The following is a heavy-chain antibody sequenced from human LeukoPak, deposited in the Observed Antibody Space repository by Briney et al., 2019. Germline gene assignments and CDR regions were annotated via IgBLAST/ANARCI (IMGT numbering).Heavy chain of an antibody. CDR3: ARDRDGSYLFDY. CDR2: ISTSSSYI. D-gene: IGHD3-10*01. CDR1: GFTFSSYS. V-gene: IGHV3-21*01. J-gene: IGHJ4*02. Sequence: GGSLRLSCAASGFTFSSYSMNWVRQAPGKGLEWVSSISTSSSYIYYADSVKRRFTISRDNAKNSLYLQMNSLRAEDTAVYYCARDRDGSYLFDYWGQGTLVTVSS.